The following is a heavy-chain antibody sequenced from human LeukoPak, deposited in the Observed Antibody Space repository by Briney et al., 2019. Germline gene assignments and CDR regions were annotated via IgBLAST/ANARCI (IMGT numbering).Heavy chain of an antibody. CDR1: GGSISTYF. CDR3: AVNSTRHTFDI. V-gene: IGHV4-59*08. D-gene: IGHD5-24*01. J-gene: IGHJ3*02. CDR2: VYYSGST. Sequence: SETLSLTCTVSGGSISTYFWSWLRQSPGKGLEWIGSVYYSGSTNYNPSLKSRVSISVDTSKNQFSLELSSVTAANTAVYYCAVNSTRHTFDIWGQGTMVTVSS.